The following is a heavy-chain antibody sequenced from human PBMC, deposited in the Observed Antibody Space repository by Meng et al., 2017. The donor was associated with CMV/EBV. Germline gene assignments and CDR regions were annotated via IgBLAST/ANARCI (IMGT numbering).Heavy chain of an antibody. J-gene: IGHJ4*02. CDR2: ISGSGGST. D-gene: IGHD5-18*01. Sequence: SGFTFSSYAMSWVRQAQGKGLEWVSAISGSGGSTYYADSVKGRFTISRDNSKNTLYLQMNSLRSEDTAVYYCARERGYSYGTGYFDYWGQGTLVTVSS. CDR3: ARERGYSYGTGYFDY. CDR1: GFTFSSYA. V-gene: IGHV3-23*01.